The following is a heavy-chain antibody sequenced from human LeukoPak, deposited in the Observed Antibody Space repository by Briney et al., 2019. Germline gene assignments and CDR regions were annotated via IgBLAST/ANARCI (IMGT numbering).Heavy chain of an antibody. Sequence: GGSLRLSCAVSGFTFSSYDMSWVRQAPGKGLEWVSSIFPSGGEIHYADSVRGRFTISKDNSKSTLSLQMNSLRAEDTAIYYCATYRQVLLPFESWGQGTLVTVSS. J-gene: IGHJ4*02. V-gene: IGHV3-23*01. CDR2: IFPSGGEI. CDR1: GFTFSSYD. D-gene: IGHD2-8*02. CDR3: ATYRQVLLPFES.